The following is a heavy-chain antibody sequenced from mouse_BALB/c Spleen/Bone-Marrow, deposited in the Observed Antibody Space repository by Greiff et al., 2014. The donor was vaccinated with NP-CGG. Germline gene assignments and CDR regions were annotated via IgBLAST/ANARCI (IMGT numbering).Heavy chain of an antibody. V-gene: IGHV14-3*02. Sequence: VQLQQSGAELVKPGASIKLSCTASGFNIKDTYMHWVKQRPEQGLEWIGRIDPANGNTKYDPKFQGKATITADTSSNTAYLQLSSLTSEDTAVYYCARWEYYAMDYWGQGTSVTVSS. CDR1: GFNIKDTY. CDR2: IDPANGNT. D-gene: IGHD4-1*01. J-gene: IGHJ4*01. CDR3: ARWEYYAMDY.